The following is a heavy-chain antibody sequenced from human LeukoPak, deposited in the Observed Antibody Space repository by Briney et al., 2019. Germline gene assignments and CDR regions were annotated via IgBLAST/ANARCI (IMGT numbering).Heavy chain of an antibody. CDR2: IYYSGST. D-gene: IGHD3-22*01. CDR1: GGSISSFY. V-gene: IGHV4-59*01. J-gene: IGHJ5*02. Sequence: PSETLSLTCTVSGGSISSFYWSWVRQPPGKGLEWLGYIYYSGSTNYNPSLKSRVTISVDTSKNQFSLKLSSVTAADTAVYYCARYYYDSSGYYSNWFDPWGQGTLVTVSS. CDR3: ARYYYDSSGYYSNWFDP.